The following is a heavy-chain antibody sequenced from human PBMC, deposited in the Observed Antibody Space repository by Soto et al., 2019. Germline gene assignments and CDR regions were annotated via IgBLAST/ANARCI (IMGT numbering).Heavy chain of an antibody. V-gene: IGHV4-30-4*01. CDR3: ASSFLYSMNV. J-gene: IGHJ6*04. CDR1: GGSISSGYYY. CDR2: IYYSGNT. Sequence: PSETLSLTCSFSGGSISSGYYYWSWIRQPPGKGLEWIGNIYYSGNTYYNPSLKSRLIISIDTSKNHFSLKVGSVTAADTAVYYCASSFLYSMNVWGKGTTVTASS.